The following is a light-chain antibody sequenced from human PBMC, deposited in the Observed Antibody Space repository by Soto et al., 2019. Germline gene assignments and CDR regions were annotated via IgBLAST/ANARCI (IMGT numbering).Light chain of an antibody. CDR3: FSYRSNTTHV. Sequence: SVLTQPASVSGSPGQSITISCAGTTSDVGLYNYVSWYQLHPGKAPKVMIYDVTNRPSGVSNRFSGSKSGSTAPLTISGLQAEDEADYYCFSYRSNTTHVFGTGTKVTVL. CDR2: DVT. J-gene: IGLJ1*01. CDR1: TSDVGLYNY. V-gene: IGLV2-14*01.